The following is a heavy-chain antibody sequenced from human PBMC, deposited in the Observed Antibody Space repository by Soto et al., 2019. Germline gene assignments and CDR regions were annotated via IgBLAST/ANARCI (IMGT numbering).Heavy chain of an antibody. CDR2: IYHSGST. D-gene: IGHD3-10*01. CDR3: GQGGSGVEGGMDV. Sequence: QVQLQESGPGLVKPSGTLSLTCAVSGGSISSSNWWSWVRQPPGKGLEWIGEIYHSGSTNYNPSLKSRVTISGDKSKNQFSLKLSSVTAADTAVYYCGQGGSGVEGGMDVWGQGTTVTVSS. V-gene: IGHV4-4*02. J-gene: IGHJ6*02. CDR1: GGSISSSNW.